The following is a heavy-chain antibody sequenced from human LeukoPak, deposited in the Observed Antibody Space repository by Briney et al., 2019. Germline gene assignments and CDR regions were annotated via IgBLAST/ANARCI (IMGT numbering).Heavy chain of an antibody. Sequence: SETLSLTCTVSGGSISSSSYYWGWIRQPPGKGLEWIGSIYYSGSTYYNPSLKSRVTISVDTSKNQFSLKLSSVTAADTAVYYCARVDYYDSSGYLDYWGQGTLVTVPS. CDR2: IYYSGST. V-gene: IGHV4-39*07. CDR3: ARVDYYDSSGYLDY. CDR1: GGSISSSSYY. J-gene: IGHJ4*02. D-gene: IGHD3-22*01.